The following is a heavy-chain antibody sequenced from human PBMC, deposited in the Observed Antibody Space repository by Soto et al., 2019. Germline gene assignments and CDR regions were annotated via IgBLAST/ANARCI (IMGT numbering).Heavy chain of an antibody. CDR2: IYYSGST. CDR1: GGSISSYY. Sequence: TLSLTCTVSGGSISSYYWSWIRQPPGKGLEWIGYIYYSGSTNYNPSLKSRVTISVDTSKNQFSLKLSSVTAADTAVYYCARGRGEEYYYYGMDVWGQGTTVTVSS. D-gene: IGHD2-21*01. J-gene: IGHJ6*02. CDR3: ARGRGEEYYYYGMDV. V-gene: IGHV4-59*01.